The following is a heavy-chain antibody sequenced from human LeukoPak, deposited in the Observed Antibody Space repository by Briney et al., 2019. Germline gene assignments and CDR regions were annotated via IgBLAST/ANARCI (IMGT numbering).Heavy chain of an antibody. Sequence: GESLKISCKGSGYSFTNYWIGWVRQVPGEGLEWMGIIYPDDSDIRYSPSFQGQVTISADKSISTAYLQWSSLKASDTAMYYCARQSLGVRGGEWDYWGQGTLVTVSS. CDR1: GYSFTNYW. J-gene: IGHJ4*02. CDR3: ARQSLGVRGGEWDY. CDR2: IYPDDSDI. D-gene: IGHD2-21*01. V-gene: IGHV5-51*01.